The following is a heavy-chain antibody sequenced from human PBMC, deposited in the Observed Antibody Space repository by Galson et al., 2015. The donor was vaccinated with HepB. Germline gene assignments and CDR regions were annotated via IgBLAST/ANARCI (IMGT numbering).Heavy chain of an antibody. J-gene: IGHJ6*03. D-gene: IGHD6-6*01. CDR3: ARGIAARNSYYYYYYMDV. V-gene: IGHV3-48*01. CDR1: GFTFSSYS. Sequence: LRLSCAASGFTFSSYSMNWVRQAPGKGLEWVSYISSSSSTIYYADSVKGRFTISRDNAKNSLYLQMNSLRAEDTAVYYCARGIAARNSYYYYYYMDVWGKGTTVTVSS. CDR2: ISSSSSTI.